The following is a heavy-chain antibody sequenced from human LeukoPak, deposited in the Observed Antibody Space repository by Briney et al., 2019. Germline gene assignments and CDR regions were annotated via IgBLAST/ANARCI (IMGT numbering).Heavy chain of an antibody. CDR1: GYTFTSYD. CDR2: MNPNSGNT. V-gene: IGHV1-8*01. D-gene: IGHD2-2*02. CDR3: ARGKGQGVKKGYCSSTSCYTNPYYYYMDV. Sequence: GASVKVSCKASGYTFTSYDINWVRQATGQGLEWMGWMNPNSGNTGYAQKFQGRVTITRNTSISTAYMELSSLRSEDTAVYYCARGKGQGVKKGYCSSTSCYTNPYYYYMDVWGKGTTVTVSS. J-gene: IGHJ6*03.